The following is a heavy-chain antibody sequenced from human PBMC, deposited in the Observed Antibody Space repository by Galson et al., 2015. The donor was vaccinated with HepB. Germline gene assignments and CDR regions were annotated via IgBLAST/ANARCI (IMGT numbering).Heavy chain of an antibody. Sequence: SLRLSCAASGLTFSNFWMTWVRQAPGGGLEWVANIERDGSEKYYVDSVKGRFTISRDNAKNSLFLQMNSLRAEDTAVYFCVRGHTILEYWGQGTLVTVSS. D-gene: IGHD3-10*01. CDR3: VRGHTILEY. J-gene: IGHJ4*02. V-gene: IGHV3-7*03. CDR1: GLTFSNFW. CDR2: IERDGSEK.